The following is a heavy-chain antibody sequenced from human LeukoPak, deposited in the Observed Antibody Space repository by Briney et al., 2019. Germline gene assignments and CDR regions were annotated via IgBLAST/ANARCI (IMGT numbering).Heavy chain of an antibody. D-gene: IGHD6-13*01. V-gene: IGHV3-30*02. CDR1: GFTFSSYG. CDR3: AKDSTKRYSSSWSFD. Sequence: PGGSLRLSCAASGFTFSSYGMHWVRQAPGKGLEWVAFIRYDGSNKYYADSVKGRFTISRDNSKNTLYLQMNSLRAEDTAVYYCAKDSTKRYSSSWSFDWGQGTLVTVSS. CDR2: IRYDGSNK. J-gene: IGHJ4*02.